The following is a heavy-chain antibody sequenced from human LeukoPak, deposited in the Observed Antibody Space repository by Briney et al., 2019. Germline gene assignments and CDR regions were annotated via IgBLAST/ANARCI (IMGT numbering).Heavy chain of an antibody. Sequence: ASVKVSCKASGYTFTGYYMHWVRQAPGQGLEWMGWINPNSGGTNYAQKFQGRVTMTRDTSISTAYMELSGLRSDDTAVYYCARYALVRGVQTTDYWGQGTLVTVSS. CDR3: ARYALVRGVQTTDY. D-gene: IGHD3-10*01. V-gene: IGHV1-2*02. J-gene: IGHJ4*02. CDR2: INPNSGGT. CDR1: GYTFTGYY.